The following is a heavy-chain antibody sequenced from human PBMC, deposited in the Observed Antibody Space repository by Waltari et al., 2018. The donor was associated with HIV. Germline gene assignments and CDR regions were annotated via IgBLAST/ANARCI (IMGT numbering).Heavy chain of an antibody. D-gene: IGHD3-9*01. J-gene: IGHJ4*02. Sequence: EVQLVESGGGLVQPGGSLRLSCAASGFTVSSNYMSWVRQAPGKGLEWVSVIYSGGSTYYADSVKGRFTISRDNSKNTLYLQMNSLRAEDTAVYYCARGPLTIFCPGFDYWGQGTLVTVSS. V-gene: IGHV3-66*02. CDR2: IYSGGST. CDR1: GFTVSSNY. CDR3: ARGPLTIFCPGFDY.